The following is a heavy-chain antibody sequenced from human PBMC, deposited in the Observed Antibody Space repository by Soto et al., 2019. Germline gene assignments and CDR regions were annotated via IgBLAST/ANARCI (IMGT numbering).Heavy chain of an antibody. D-gene: IGHD5-12*01. Sequence: NPSETLSLTCTVSGGSISSYYWSWIRQPPGKGLEWIGYIYYSGSTNYNPSLKSRVTISVDTSKNQFSLKLSSVTAADTAVYYCARADIVATIAFDYWGQGTLVTVSS. CDR1: GGSISSYY. CDR3: ARADIVATIAFDY. V-gene: IGHV4-59*01. CDR2: IYYSGST. J-gene: IGHJ4*02.